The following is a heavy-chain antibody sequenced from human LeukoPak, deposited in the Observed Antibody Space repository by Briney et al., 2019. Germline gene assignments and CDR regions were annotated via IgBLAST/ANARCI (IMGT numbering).Heavy chain of an antibody. D-gene: IGHD6-13*01. CDR3: ARKDSSSWYYFDY. V-gene: IGHV4-31*03. CDR1: GGSISSGGYY. J-gene: IGHJ4*02. CDR2: IYYSGST. Sequence: SETLSLTCTVSGGSISSGGYYWSWTRQHPGKGLEWIGYIYYSGSTYYNPSLKSRVTMSVDTSKNQFSLRLSSVTAADTAVYYCARKDSSSWYYFDYWGQGTLVTVSS.